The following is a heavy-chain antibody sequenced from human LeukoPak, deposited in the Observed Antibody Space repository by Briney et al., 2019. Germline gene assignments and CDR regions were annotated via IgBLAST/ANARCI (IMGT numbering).Heavy chain of an antibody. CDR3: ARERQHYYGSGSYYNLFEY. V-gene: IGHV1-69*13. CDR1: GGTFSSYA. Sequence: ASVKVSCKASGGTFSSYAISWVRQAPGQGLEWMGGIIPIFGTANYAQKFRGRVTITADESTTTAYMELSSLRYEDTAVYYCARERQHYYGSGSYYNLFEYWGQGTLVTVSS. D-gene: IGHD3-10*01. J-gene: IGHJ4*02. CDR2: IIPIFGTA.